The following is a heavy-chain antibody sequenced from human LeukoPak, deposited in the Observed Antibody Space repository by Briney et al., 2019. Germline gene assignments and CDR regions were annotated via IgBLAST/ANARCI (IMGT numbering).Heavy chain of an antibody. J-gene: IGHJ6*02. V-gene: IGHV1-69*04. D-gene: IGHD5-18*01. Sequence: SVKVSCKASGGTFSSYAISWVRQAPGQGLEWMGRIIPILGIANYAQKFQGRVTITADKSTSTAYMELSSLRSEDTAVYYCARDQGLTAPPPYGLDVWGQGTTVIVSS. CDR1: GGTFSSYA. CDR3: ARDQGLTAPPPYGLDV. CDR2: IIPILGIA.